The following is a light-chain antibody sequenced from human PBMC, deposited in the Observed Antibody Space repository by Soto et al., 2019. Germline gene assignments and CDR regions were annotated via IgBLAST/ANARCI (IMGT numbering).Light chain of an antibody. J-gene: IGKJ1*01. CDR1: QSVSSSY. Sequence: EIVLPKSHGPLSLSPGARAPLSCRASQSVSSSYLAWYQQQPGQAPRLLIYGASSRATGIPDRFSGSGSGTEFALTISSLQPDDFATYYCQQYNTYSWTFGPGTKVDI. CDR3: QQYNTYSWT. CDR2: GAS. V-gene: IGKV3-20*01.